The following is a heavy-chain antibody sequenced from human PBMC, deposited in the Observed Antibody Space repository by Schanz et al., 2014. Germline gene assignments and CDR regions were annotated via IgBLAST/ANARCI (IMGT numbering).Heavy chain of an antibody. CDR3: ARGYSGYSHFDY. CDR1: GYTFAMYD. CDR2: INTNTANP. J-gene: IGHJ4*02. Sequence: QVQLVQSGAEVKKPGASVKVSCKASGYTFAMYDMNWVRQAPGQGLEWMGWINTNTANPTYAQGFQGRFFYHIDGSVPPAFLEISSLKAEDTAVYYCARGYSGYSHFDYWGQGTLVTVSS. V-gene: IGHV7-4-1*02. D-gene: IGHD5-12*01.